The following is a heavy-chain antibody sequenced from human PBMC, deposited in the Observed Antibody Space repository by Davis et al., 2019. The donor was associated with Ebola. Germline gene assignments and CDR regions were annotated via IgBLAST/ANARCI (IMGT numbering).Heavy chain of an antibody. V-gene: IGHV4-4*02. CDR3: ARIDVRPLSGVPAAILRYYYYGMDV. Sequence: PSETLSLTCAVSGGSISSSNWWSWVRQPPGKGLEWIGEIYHSGSTNYNPSLKSRVTISVDKSKNQFSLKLSSVTAADTAVYYCARIDVRPLSGVPAAILRYYYYGMDVWGQGTTVTVSS. D-gene: IGHD2-2*01. CDR2: IYHSGST. CDR1: GGSISSSNW. J-gene: IGHJ6*02.